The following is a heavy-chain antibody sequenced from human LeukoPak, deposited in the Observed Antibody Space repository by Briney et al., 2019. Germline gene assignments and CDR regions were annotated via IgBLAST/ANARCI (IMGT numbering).Heavy chain of an antibody. CDR1: GFTFSSYA. Sequence: GGSLRLSCAASGFTFSSYAMSWVRQAPGKGPEWISAITSSGGNTYNADSVKGRFTISRDNSKNTLYLQMNSLRAEDTAVYYCTSHDSSGYYLYRYFTYWGQGHLVTVSS. J-gene: IGHJ4*02. D-gene: IGHD3-22*01. V-gene: IGHV3-23*01. CDR3: TSHDSSGYYLYRYFTY. CDR2: ITSSGGNT.